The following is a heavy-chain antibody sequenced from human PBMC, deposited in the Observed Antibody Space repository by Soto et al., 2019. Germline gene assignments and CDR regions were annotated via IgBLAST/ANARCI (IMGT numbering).Heavy chain of an antibody. CDR2: ISSSSSYT. V-gene: IGHV3-11*06. Sequence: KAGGSLRLSCAASGFTFSDYYMSWIRQAPGKGLEWVSYISSSSSYTNYADSVKGRFTISRDNAKNSLYLQMNSLRAEDTAVYYCARAYYYDSTEAPDYWGQGTLVTVSS. CDR1: GFTFSDYY. J-gene: IGHJ4*02. CDR3: ARAYYYDSTEAPDY. D-gene: IGHD3-22*01.